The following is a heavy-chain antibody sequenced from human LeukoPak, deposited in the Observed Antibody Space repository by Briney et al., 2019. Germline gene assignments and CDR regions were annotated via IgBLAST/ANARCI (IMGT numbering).Heavy chain of an antibody. CDR1: GFTFRSYA. J-gene: IGHJ6*02. CDR2: ISGSGGST. D-gene: IGHD3-3*01. CDR3: AKDSYDFWSGYYRWTYYYYGMDV. Sequence: GGSLRLSCAASGFTFRSYAMSWVRQAPGKGLEWVSAISGSGGSTYYADSVKGRFTISRDNSKNTLYLQMNSLRAEDTAVYYCAKDSYDFWSGYYRWTYYYYGMDVWGQGTTVTVSS. V-gene: IGHV3-23*01.